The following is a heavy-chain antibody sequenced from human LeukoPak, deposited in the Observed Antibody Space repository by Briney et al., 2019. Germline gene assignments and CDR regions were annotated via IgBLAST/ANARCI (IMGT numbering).Heavy chain of an antibody. CDR1: GFTVSHNY. Sequence: PGGSLRLSCAASGFTVSHNYMSRVRQAPGKGLEWVSVIYSGGSTYYADSVKARFTISRDISKNTLYLQMNSLRAEDTAVYYCARDVYSSSWPGAFDIWGQGTMVTVSS. D-gene: IGHD6-13*01. V-gene: IGHV3-66*01. CDR3: ARDVYSSSWPGAFDI. CDR2: IYSGGST. J-gene: IGHJ3*02.